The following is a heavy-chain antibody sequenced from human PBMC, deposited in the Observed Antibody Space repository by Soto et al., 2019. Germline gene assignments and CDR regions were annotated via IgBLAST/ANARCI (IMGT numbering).Heavy chain of an antibody. Sequence: QVQLQQWGAGLLKPSETLSLTCAVYGGSFSGYYWSWIRQPPGKGLEWIGEINHSGSTNYNPSLKSRVNISVDTSKNQFSLKLSSVTAADTAVYYCARDTRMYSDSSGSSFDIWGQGTMVTVSS. D-gene: IGHD3-22*01. V-gene: IGHV4-34*01. CDR1: GGSFSGYY. CDR3: ARDTRMYSDSSGSSFDI. CDR2: INHSGST. J-gene: IGHJ3*02.